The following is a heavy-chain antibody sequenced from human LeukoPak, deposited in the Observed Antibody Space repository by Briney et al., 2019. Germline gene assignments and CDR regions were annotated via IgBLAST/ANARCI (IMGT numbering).Heavy chain of an antibody. Sequence: SETLSLTCAVSGGSISSTNLWSWVRQPPGKGLEWIGEIYHSGSTNYNPSLKSRVTISVDKSKNQFSLRLSSVTAADTAVYYCARGTGTPVYYQYGLDVWGQGTTVTVSS. CDR3: ARGTGTPVYYQYGLDV. CDR1: GGSISSTNL. D-gene: IGHD1-1*01. J-gene: IGHJ6*02. V-gene: IGHV4-4*02. CDR2: IYHSGST.